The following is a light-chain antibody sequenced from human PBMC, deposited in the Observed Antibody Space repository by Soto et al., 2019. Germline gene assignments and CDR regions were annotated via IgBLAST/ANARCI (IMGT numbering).Light chain of an antibody. Sequence: DIQMTQSPSSLSASVGDGVTVTCRASQDIRNDLGWYQQKPGKAPKRLIYAASSLQSGVPSRFSGSGSETEFTITISSLQPEDSATYCCLQNHSLPPTFGQGTKVEIK. CDR3: LQNHSLPPT. CDR2: AAS. J-gene: IGKJ1*01. CDR1: QDIRND. V-gene: IGKV1-17*01.